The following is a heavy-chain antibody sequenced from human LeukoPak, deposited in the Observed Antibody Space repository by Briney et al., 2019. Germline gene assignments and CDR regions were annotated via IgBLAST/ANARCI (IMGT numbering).Heavy chain of an antibody. J-gene: IGHJ4*02. CDR3: ASHYYDSSGSALDY. CDR2: IYYSGST. D-gene: IGHD3-22*01. Sequence: SETLSLTCTVSGGSISSYYWSWIRQPPGKGLEWIGYIYYSGSTNYNPSLKSRVTISVDTSKNQFSLKLSSVTAADTAVYYCASHYYDSSGSALDYWGQGTLVTVSS. V-gene: IGHV4-59*01. CDR1: GGSISSYY.